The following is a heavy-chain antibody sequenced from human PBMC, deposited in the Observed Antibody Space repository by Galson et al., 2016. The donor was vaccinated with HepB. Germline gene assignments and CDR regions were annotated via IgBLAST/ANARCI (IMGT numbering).Heavy chain of an antibody. CDR2: IRNRAYGETT. CDR1: GFTFGDYA. Sequence: SLRLSCAASGFTFGDYAMSWFRQAPGKGLEWVACIRNRAYGETTHYAASVKGRFSISRDDSKTIAYLQMNSLKTEDTAIYYCTRDGKGQPLGSGYFDYWGQGTLVTVSS. CDR3: TRDGKGQPLGSGYFDY. D-gene: IGHD1-1*01. V-gene: IGHV3-49*03. J-gene: IGHJ4*01.